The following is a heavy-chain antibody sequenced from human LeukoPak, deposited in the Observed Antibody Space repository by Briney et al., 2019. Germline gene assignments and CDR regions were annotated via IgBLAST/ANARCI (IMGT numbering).Heavy chain of an antibody. J-gene: IGHJ4*02. V-gene: IGHV3-23*01. Sequence: PGGSLRLSCAASEFTFSNHAMTRVRQAPGKGLEWVSSISISGDRTYYADSVRGRFTISRDNSKNTLYLQMNSLGAEDTAIYYCANEIRPNDYWGQGTLVTVSS. CDR3: ANEIRPNDY. D-gene: IGHD6-6*01. CDR2: ISISGDRT. CDR1: EFTFSNHA.